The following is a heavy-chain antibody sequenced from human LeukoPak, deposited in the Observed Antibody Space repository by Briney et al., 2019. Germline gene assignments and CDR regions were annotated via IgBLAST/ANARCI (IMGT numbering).Heavy chain of an antibody. CDR2: ISGSGGST. D-gene: IGHD4-17*01. CDR1: GFTLSNYA. J-gene: IGHJ6*02. CDR3: AKVYGDYDGYYYYGMDV. V-gene: IGHV3-23*01. Sequence: GGSLRLSCAVSGFTLSNYAMSWVRQAPGKGLEWVSSISGSGGSTSYADSVKGRFTISRDNSKDTLYLQMNSLRAEDTAVYYCAKVYGDYDGYYYYGMDVWGQGTTVTVSS.